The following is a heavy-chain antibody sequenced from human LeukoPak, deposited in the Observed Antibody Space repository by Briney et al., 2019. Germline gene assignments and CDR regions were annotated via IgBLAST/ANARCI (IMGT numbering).Heavy chain of an antibody. D-gene: IGHD3-3*01. CDR1: GGTFSSYA. Sequence: SVKVPCKASGGTFSSYAISWVRQAPGQGLEWMGGIIPIFGTANYAQKFQGRVTITADESTSTAYMELSSLRSEDTAVYYCASRSTYYDFWSGYWPDYWGQGTLVTVSS. CDR3: ASRSTYYDFWSGYWPDY. V-gene: IGHV1-69*13. CDR2: IIPIFGTA. J-gene: IGHJ4*02.